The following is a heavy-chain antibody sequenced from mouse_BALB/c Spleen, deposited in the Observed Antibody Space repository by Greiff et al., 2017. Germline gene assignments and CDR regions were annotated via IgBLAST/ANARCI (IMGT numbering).Heavy chain of an antibody. V-gene: IGHV5-17*02. J-gene: IGHJ1*01. CDR1: GFTFSSFG. CDR2: ISSGSSTI. CDR3: ARWGSYWYFDV. D-gene: IGHD1-1*01. Sequence: EVQVVESGGGLVQPGGSRKLSCAASGFTFSSFGMHWVRQAPEKGLEWVAYISSGSSTIYYADTVKGRFTISRDNPKNTLFLQMTSLRSEDTAMYYCARWGSYWYFDVWGAGTTVTVSS.